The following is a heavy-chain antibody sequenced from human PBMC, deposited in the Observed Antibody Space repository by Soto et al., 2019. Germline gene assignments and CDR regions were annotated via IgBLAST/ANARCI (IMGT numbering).Heavy chain of an antibody. CDR1: GFTFSNAW. D-gene: IGHD4-17*01. CDR3: TTDDYGCSSAFDI. J-gene: IGHJ3*02. Sequence: EVQLVESGGGLVKPGGSLRLSCAASGFTFSNAWMSWVRQAPGKGLEWVGRIKSKTDGGTTDYAAPVKGRFTISRDDSKNTLYLQMNSLKTEDTAVYYCTTDDYGCSSAFDIWGQGTMVTVSS. V-gene: IGHV3-15*01. CDR2: IKSKTDGGTT.